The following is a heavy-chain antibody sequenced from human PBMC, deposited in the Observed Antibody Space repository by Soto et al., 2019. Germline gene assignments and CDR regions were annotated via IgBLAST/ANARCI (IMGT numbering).Heavy chain of an antibody. D-gene: IGHD7-27*01. Sequence: QVQLQESGPGLVQPSQTLSLTCSVSGDPVSSCSYYWTWVRQHPVKGLEWVGYIYHTGSTYYNPSIQSRLIMSIDTSKNQFSLHLYSVTAEDTAVYFCAAKLGTTHYFDFWGQGSLVAVSS. V-gene: IGHV4-31*03. CDR1: GDPVSSCSYY. J-gene: IGHJ4*02. CDR2: IYHTGST. CDR3: AAKLGTTHYFDF.